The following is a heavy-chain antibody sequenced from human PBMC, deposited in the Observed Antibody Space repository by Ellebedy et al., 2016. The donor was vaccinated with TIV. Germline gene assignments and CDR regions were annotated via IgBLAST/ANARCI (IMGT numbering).Heavy chain of an antibody. V-gene: IGHV3-33*01. CDR3: ARDRGVGVSIAAAGGLDGVDV. CDR1: RLTFSSYA. D-gene: IGHD6-13*01. CDR2: IWFDGSNK. J-gene: IGHJ6*02. Sequence: GESLKISCEASRLTFSSYAMHWVRQAPGKGLEWVAVIWFDGSNKNYADSVKGRFTISRDNSNNTLYLQMNSLRVEDTAVYYCARDRGVGVSIAAAGGLDGVDVWGQGTTVTVSS.